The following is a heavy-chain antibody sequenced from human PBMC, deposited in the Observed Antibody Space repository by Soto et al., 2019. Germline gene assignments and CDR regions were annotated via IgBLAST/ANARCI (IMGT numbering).Heavy chain of an antibody. CDR2: IWYDGSNK. Sequence: QVQLVESGGGVVQPGRSLRLSCAASGFTFSSYGMHWVRQAPGKGLEWVAVIWYDGSNKYYADSVKGRFPISRDNSKHTLYMQMNSLRAEDTAVYYCAGDRGLNFGAIGYWGQGTLVTVSS. V-gene: IGHV3-33*01. D-gene: IGHD1-26*01. CDR1: GFTFSSYG. J-gene: IGHJ4*02. CDR3: AGDRGLNFGAIGY.